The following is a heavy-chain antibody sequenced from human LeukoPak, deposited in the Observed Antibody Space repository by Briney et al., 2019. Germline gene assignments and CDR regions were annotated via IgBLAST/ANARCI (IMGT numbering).Heavy chain of an antibody. V-gene: IGHV4-34*01. D-gene: IGHD2-21*02. CDR3: ARLPTPIRGRAYCGGDCYLP. J-gene: IGHJ5*02. Sequence: SGTLSLTCAVYGGSFSGYYWSWIRQPPGKGLEWIGEINHSGSTNYNPSLKSRVTISVDTSKNQFSLKLSSVTAADTAVYYCARLPTPIRGRAYCGGDCYLPWGQGTLVTVSS. CDR1: GGSFSGYY. CDR2: INHSGST.